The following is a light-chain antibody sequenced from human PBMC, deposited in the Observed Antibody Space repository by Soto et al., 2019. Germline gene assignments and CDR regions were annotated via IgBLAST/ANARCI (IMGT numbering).Light chain of an antibody. CDR2: DVT. CDR3: CSYAGSYTFV. V-gene: IGLV2-11*01. Sequence: QSALTQPRSVSGSPGQSVTISCTGTSSDVGVYNYVSWYQQHPGKAPKLMIYDVTKRPSGVPDRFSGSKSANTASLTISGLQAEDEADYYCCSYAGSYTFVFGTETKVTVL. J-gene: IGLJ1*01. CDR1: SSDVGVYNY.